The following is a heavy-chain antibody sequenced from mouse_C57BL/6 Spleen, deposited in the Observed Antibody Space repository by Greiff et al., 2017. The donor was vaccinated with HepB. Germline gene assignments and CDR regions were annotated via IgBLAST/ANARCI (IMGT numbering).Heavy chain of an antibody. J-gene: IGHJ4*01. CDR3: ARVYDYGDAMDY. V-gene: IGHV14-2*01. Sequence: EVQLQQSGAELVKPGASVKLSCTASGFNIKDYYMHWVKQRTEQGLEWIGRIDPEDGETKYAQKFQGKATITADTSSNTAYLQLSSLTSEDTAVYYCARVYDYGDAMDYWGQGTSVTVSS. CDR2: IDPEDGET. CDR1: GFNIKDYY. D-gene: IGHD2-4*01.